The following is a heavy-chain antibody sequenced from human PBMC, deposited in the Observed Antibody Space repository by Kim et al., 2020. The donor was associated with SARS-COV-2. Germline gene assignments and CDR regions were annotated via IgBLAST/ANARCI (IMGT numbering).Heavy chain of an antibody. V-gene: IGHV3-66*01. CDR2: IYSGGST. CDR1: GFTVSSNY. J-gene: IGHJ5*02. D-gene: IGHD3-16*01. CDR3: AREVFTFGLDP. Sequence: GGSLRLSCAASGFTVSSNYMSWVRQAPGKGLEWVSVIYSGGSTYYADSVKGRFTISRDNSKNTLYLQMNSLRAEDTAVYYCAREVFTFGLDPWGQGTLVTVSS.